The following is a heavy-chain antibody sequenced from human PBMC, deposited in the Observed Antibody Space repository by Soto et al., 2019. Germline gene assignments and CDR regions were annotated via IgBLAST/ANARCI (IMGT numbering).Heavy chain of an antibody. Sequence: QVQLVESGGGVVQPGRSLRLSCAASGFTFSSYAMHWVRQAPGKGLEWVAHISYDGSLKYYADSVKGRFTISRDNSKNSLYRQMNSLRAEDTAVYYCARPRGYSYGTPEGMDVWGQGTTVTVSS. V-gene: IGHV3-30-3*01. D-gene: IGHD5-18*01. CDR2: ISYDGSLK. CDR3: ARPRGYSYGTPEGMDV. CDR1: GFTFSSYA. J-gene: IGHJ6*02.